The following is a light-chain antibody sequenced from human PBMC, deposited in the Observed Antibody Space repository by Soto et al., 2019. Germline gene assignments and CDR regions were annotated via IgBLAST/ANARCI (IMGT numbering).Light chain of an antibody. CDR2: GAS. CDR1: QSVSSN. V-gene: IGKV3-11*01. CDR3: QQRADWPVT. Sequence: EIVMTQSPAPLSVSPGERATLSCRASQSVSSNLAWYQQKPGQAPRLLMYGASNRATGIPARFSGSGSGTDFTLTISSLEPEDFAVYYCQQRADWPVTFGQGTKVDIK. J-gene: IGKJ1*01.